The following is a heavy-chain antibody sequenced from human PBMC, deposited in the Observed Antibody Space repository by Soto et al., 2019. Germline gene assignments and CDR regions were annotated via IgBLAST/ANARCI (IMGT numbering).Heavy chain of an antibody. Sequence: QVQLVQSGAEVQKPGSSVKVSCKASGGTFSSYAISWVRQAPGQGLEWMGGIIPIFGTANYAQKFQGRVTITADESTSTAYMELSSLRSEDTAVYYCASWAILAIYGSGSYYPRYYYGMDVWGQGTTVTVSS. CDR3: ASWAILAIYGSGSYYPRYYYGMDV. D-gene: IGHD3-10*01. J-gene: IGHJ6*02. V-gene: IGHV1-69*01. CDR2: IIPIFGTA. CDR1: GGTFSSYA.